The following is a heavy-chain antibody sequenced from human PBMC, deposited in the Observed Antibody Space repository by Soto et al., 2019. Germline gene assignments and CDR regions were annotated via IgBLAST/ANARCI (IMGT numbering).Heavy chain of an antibody. CDR1: GYTFTNYY. D-gene: IGHD6-19*01. J-gene: IGHJ2*01. Sequence: ASVKVSCKASGYTFTNYYIHWVRQAPGQGLEWMGIINPGGGRTNYAQKFQGRVTMTRGTSTSTVYLELSSLRSEDTAVYYCARDLSSYSSGWYDLWGRGTLVTVSS. V-gene: IGHV1-46*01. CDR3: ARDLSSYSSGWYDL. CDR2: INPGGGRT.